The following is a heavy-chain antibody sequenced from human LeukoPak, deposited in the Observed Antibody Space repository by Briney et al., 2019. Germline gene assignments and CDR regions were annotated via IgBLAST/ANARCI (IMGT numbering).Heavy chain of an antibody. V-gene: IGHV3-23*01. CDR3: AIPKKGGGYYDSSVFSDY. CDR1: GFTFSSYA. Sequence: GGSLRLSCAASGFTFSSYAMSWVRQAPGKGLEWVSAISDRGGSTYYADSVKGRFTISRDNSKNTLYLQMNSLRAEDTAVYYCAIPKKGGGYYDSSVFSDYWGQGTLVTVSS. J-gene: IGHJ4*02. D-gene: IGHD3-22*01. CDR2: ISDRGGST.